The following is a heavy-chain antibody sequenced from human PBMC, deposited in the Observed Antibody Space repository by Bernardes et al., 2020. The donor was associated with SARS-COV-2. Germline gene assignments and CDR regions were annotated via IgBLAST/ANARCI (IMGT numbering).Heavy chain of an antibody. J-gene: IGHJ6*02. CDR1: GGSIRSGSYY. Sequence: SETLSLTCTVSGGSIRSGSYYWSWIRQPAGKGLEWIGRIYTSGSTNYNPSLKSRVTISVDTSKNQFSLKLSSVTAADTAVYYCARDRPYDSSGYYPYYYYYYGMDVWGQGTTVTVSS. D-gene: IGHD3-22*01. CDR2: IYTSGST. CDR3: ARDRPYDSSGYYPYYYYYYGMDV. V-gene: IGHV4-61*02.